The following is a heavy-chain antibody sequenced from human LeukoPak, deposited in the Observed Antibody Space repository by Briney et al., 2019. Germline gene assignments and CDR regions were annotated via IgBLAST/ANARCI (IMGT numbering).Heavy chain of an antibody. V-gene: IGHV5-51*01. J-gene: IGHJ3*02. CDR2: IKPGDCNN. D-gene: IGHD4-23*01. CDR1: GYSFTSYW. CDR3: AGRHGGNPPDVFDS. Sequence: GASLKISSRGSGYSFTSYWIGWLRQLPGKGLEWLGIIKPGDCNNRYSPASQGQVSFSSAQSFSTPYLPRSSMKVSATASFYCAGRHGGNPPDVFDSWGEERMLTVSS.